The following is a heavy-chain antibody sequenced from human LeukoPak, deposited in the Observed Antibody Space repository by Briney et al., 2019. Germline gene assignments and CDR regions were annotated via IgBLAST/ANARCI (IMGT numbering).Heavy chain of an antibody. CDR3: ARPRGNVEMATIPFDY. D-gene: IGHD5-24*01. V-gene: IGHV3-21*01. J-gene: IGHJ4*02. Sequence: PGESLRLSCAASGFTFSSYGMHWVRQAPGKGLEWVSSISSSSIYIYYGDSVKGRFTISRDNAKNSLFLQMNSLRAEDTAVYYCARPRGNVEMATIPFDYWGQGTLVTVSS. CDR2: ISSSSIYI. CDR1: GFTFSSYG.